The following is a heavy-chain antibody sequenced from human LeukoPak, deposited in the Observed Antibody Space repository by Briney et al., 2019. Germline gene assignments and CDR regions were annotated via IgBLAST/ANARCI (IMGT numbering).Heavy chain of an antibody. CDR3: ARGPLGYCSTGSCAFDV. Sequence: PGGSLRLSYAVSGFTFSRYWMSWVRQAPGEGPEWVANIKQDGSEEYYVDSVKGRFTISRDNAMESLYLQMNSLRAEDTAVYYCARGPLGYCSTGSCAFDVWGQGTMVIVSS. D-gene: IGHD2-15*01. J-gene: IGHJ3*01. CDR2: IKQDGSEE. V-gene: IGHV3-7*01. CDR1: GFTFSRYW.